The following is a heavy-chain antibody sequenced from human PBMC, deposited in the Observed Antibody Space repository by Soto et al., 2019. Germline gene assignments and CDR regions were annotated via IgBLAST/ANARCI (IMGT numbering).Heavy chain of an antibody. CDR1: GYTFTGYY. V-gene: IGHV1-2*02. CDR3: ARAGKSITRTTIDPAGPLYYGMDV. D-gene: IGHD1-7*01. J-gene: IGHJ6*04. CDR2: INPNSGGT. Sequence: LVKVSCKASGYTFTGYYMHWVRQAPGQGLEWMGWINPNSGGTNYAQKFQGRVTMTRDTSISTAYMELSRLRSDDTAVYYCARAGKSITRTTIDPAGPLYYGMDVRRKETTVTVSS.